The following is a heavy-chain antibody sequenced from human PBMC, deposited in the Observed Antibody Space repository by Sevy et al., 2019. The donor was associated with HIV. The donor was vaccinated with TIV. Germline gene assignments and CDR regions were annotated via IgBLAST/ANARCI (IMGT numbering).Heavy chain of an antibody. V-gene: IGHV4-59*08. D-gene: IGHD1-26*01. CDR3: AGENAWGRGYS. CDR1: GGSITSLY. J-gene: IGHJ4*02. Sequence: SEILSLTCTVSGGSITSLYWNWIRQAPGKGLEWIANIYYNGHINYNPSLKSRVTLSLDTSKNQFSLRLSSVTAADTAMYYCAGENAWGRGYSWGQGTLVTVSS. CDR2: IYYNGHI.